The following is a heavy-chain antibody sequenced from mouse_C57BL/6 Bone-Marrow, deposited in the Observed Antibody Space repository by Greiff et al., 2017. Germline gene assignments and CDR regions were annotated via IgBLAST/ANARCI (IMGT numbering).Heavy chain of an antibody. J-gene: IGHJ2*01. CDR1: GYTFTSYW. D-gene: IGHD1-1*01. CDR3: ARPITTVVAFDY. V-gene: IGHV1-64*01. Sequence: QVQLQQPGAELVKPGASVKLSCKASGYTFTSYWMHWVKQRPGQGLEWIGMIHPNSGSTNYNEKFKSKATLTVDKSSSTAYIQLSSLTSEDSAVYYCARPITTVVAFDYWGQGTTLTVSS. CDR2: IHPNSGST.